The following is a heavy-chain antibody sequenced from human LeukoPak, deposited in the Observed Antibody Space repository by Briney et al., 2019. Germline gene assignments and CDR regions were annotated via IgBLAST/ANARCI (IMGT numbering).Heavy chain of an antibody. CDR2: ISSSSSYI. CDR1: GFTFSSYS. V-gene: IGHV3-21*01. CDR3: ASSSGWYVGYYFDY. J-gene: IGHJ4*02. D-gene: IGHD6-19*01. Sequence: GGSLRLSCAASGFTFSSYSMNWVRQAPGKGLEWVSSISSSSSYIYYADSVKGRFTISRDNAKNTLYLQMNSLRAEDTAVYYCASSSGWYVGYYFDYWGQGTLVTVSS.